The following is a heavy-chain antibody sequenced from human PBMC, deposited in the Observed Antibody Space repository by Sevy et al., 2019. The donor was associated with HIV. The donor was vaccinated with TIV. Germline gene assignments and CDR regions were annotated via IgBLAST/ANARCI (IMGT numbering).Heavy chain of an antibody. CDR3: ARAQQVTMLVVIGGLYFDF. D-gene: IGHD3-22*01. Sequence: GRSLRLSCAASGFTFSSYWMTWVRQSPGKVLEWVANIKQDMREKYYVDSVKGRFTISRDNARNSLYLQMESLRAEDTAVYYCARAQQVTMLVVIGGLYFDFWGQGTLVTVSS. CDR2: IKQDMREK. CDR1: GFTFSSYW. J-gene: IGHJ4*02. V-gene: IGHV3-7*01.